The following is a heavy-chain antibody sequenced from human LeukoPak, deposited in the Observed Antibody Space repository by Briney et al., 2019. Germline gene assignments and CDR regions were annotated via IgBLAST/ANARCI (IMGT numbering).Heavy chain of an antibody. J-gene: IGHJ6*03. D-gene: IGHD4-11*01. Sequence: PSQTLSPTCTVSGGSISSGGYYWSWIRQHPGKGLEWIGYIYYSGSTYYNPSLKSRVTISVDTSKNQFSLKLSSVTAADTAVYYCAREIRGNYVGYYYYYYMDVWGKGTTVTVSS. CDR2: IYYSGST. CDR3: AREIRGNYVGYYYYYYMDV. CDR1: GGSISSGGYY. V-gene: IGHV4-31*03.